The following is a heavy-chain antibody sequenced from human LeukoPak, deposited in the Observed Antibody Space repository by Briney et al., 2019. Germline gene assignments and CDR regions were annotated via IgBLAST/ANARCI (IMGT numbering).Heavy chain of an antibody. V-gene: IGHV3-48*01. CDR3: ARAPPPIPYYYGMDV. Sequence: GGSLRLSCAASGFTFSSYSMNWVRQAPGKGLEWVSYISSSSSTIYYADSVKGRFTVSRDNAKNSLYLQMNSLRAEDTAVYYCARAPPPIPYYYGMDVWGQGTTVTVSS. J-gene: IGHJ6*02. CDR2: ISSSSSTI. D-gene: IGHD2-21*01. CDR1: GFTFSSYS.